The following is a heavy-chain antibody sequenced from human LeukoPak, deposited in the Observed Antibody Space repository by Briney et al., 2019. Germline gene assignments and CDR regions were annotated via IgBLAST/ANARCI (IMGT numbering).Heavy chain of an antibody. CDR3: ARGHGQNY. J-gene: IGHJ4*02. CDR2: INHSGST. Sequence: SETLSLTCAVYGGSFSGYYWSWIRQPPGKGLEWIGEINHSGSTNYNPSLKSRVTISVDTSKNQFSLKLSSVTAADTAVYYCARGHGQNYWGQGTLVTVSS. V-gene: IGHV4-34*01. CDR1: GGSFSGYY.